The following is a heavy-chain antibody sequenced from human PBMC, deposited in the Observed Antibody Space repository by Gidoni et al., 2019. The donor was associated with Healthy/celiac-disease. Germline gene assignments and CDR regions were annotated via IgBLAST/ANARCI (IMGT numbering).Heavy chain of an antibody. Sequence: EVQLLESGGGWVQPGGSLRLSCAASGSTVSRYAMSWVRQAPGKGLEWVSAIRGSDGRTSYADSVKGRFTISRDNSRNPLYLQMNSLGAEDTAVYYCAKDHVLRYFDWLWDAFDIWGQGTMVTVSS. V-gene: IGHV3-23*01. CDR3: AKDHVLRYFDWLWDAFDI. J-gene: IGHJ3*02. CDR2: IRGSDGRT. CDR1: GSTVSRYA. D-gene: IGHD3-9*01.